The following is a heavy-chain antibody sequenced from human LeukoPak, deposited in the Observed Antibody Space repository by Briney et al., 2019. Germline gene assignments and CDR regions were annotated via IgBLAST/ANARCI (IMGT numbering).Heavy chain of an antibody. J-gene: IGHJ4*02. Sequence: SETLSLTCTVSGGSISSGGYHWSWIRQHPGKCLEWIGHIYYSGTTYYNPSLKRRVTISIDTSKKQFSLKLSSVTAADTAVYYCARVYCSGGSCYVDYWGQGTLVTVSS. CDR1: GGSISSGGYH. CDR3: ARVYCSGGSCYVDY. V-gene: IGHV4-31*03. D-gene: IGHD2-15*01. CDR2: IYYSGTT.